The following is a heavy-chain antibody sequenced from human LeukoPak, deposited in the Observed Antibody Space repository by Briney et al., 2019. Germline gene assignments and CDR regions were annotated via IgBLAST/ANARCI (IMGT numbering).Heavy chain of an antibody. CDR2: ISSSSSTI. Sequence: GGSLRLSCAASGFTFSSYSMNWVRQAPGKGLEWVSYISSSSSTIYYADSVKGRFTISRDNAKNSLYLQMNSLRAEDTAVYYCASSDFSPYYYYYMDVWGKGTMVTVSS. J-gene: IGHJ6*03. D-gene: IGHD2/OR15-2a*01. CDR1: GFTFSSYS. CDR3: ASSDFSPYYYYYMDV. V-gene: IGHV3-48*01.